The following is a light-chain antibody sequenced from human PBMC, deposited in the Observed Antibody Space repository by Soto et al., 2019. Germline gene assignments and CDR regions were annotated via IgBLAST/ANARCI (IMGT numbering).Light chain of an antibody. CDR3: VLYMGSGIVV. CDR2: STN. J-gene: IGLJ2*01. V-gene: IGLV8-61*01. CDR1: SGSVSTSYY. Sequence: QAVVTQEPSFSVSPGGIVTLTCGLSSGSVSTSYYPSWYQQTPGQAPRTLIYSTNTRSSGVPGRFSGSILGNKAALTITGAQADDESDYYCVLYMGSGIVVFGGGTKVTVL.